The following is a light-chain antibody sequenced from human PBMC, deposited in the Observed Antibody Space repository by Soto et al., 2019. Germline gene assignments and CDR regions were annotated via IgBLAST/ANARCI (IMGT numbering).Light chain of an antibody. CDR2: GAS. V-gene: IGKV1-39*01. CDR1: ETISNN. CDR3: HQSYTTPYT. J-gene: IGKJ2*01. Sequence: DIQMTQSPSSLSVSVADRVTVTCRASETISNNLNWYQHRPGKAPKLLIYGASNLQSGVPSRFRGSRSGSDFTLTISSLQPEDFATYYCHQSYTTPYTFGQGTKLEIK.